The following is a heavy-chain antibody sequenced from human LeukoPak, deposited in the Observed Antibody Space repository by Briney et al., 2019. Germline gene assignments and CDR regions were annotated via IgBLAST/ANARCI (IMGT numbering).Heavy chain of an antibody. D-gene: IGHD3-10*01. V-gene: IGHV3-23*01. CDR1: GFTFSNYA. J-gene: IGHJ6*04. Sequence: GGSLRLSCAASGFTFSNYAMNWVRQAPGKGLEWGSGISGSGGNTFYADSVKGRYTICIDNSKNTVNLQMNSLRAGDTAVYYCAKDLGFGEAQAQYFYYGMDVWGEGTSVTVSS. CDR2: ISGSGGNT. CDR3: AKDLGFGEAQAQYFYYGMDV.